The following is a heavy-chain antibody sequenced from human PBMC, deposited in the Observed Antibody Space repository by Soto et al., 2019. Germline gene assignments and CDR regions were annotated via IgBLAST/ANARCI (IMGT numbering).Heavy chain of an antibody. CDR2: INPKTGRA. D-gene: IGHD1-1*01. Sequence: QVQLVQSGAEVRKPGASVNLSCKTSGYPFSDYYIHWVRQAPGHDFVWMGWINPKTGRANYAQKFQGRVTMARNTSINTAYMELSSLTSDDTALYYCARDPGGTGYFDSWGQGLLLTVSS. CDR1: GYPFSDYY. V-gene: IGHV1-2*02. CDR3: ARDPGGTGYFDS. J-gene: IGHJ4*02.